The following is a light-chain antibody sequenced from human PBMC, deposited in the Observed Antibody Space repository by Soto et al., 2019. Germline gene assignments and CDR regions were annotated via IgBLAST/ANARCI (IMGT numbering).Light chain of an antibody. CDR1: QSVNSF. J-gene: IGKJ4*01. CDR2: DTS. CDR3: QQRAKWPLT. Sequence: VVLTQSPVTLSLSPGERATLSVMPCQSVNSFLAWYQQKPGQAPRLLIYDTSKRATGMPARFSGRGSGTDFTLTISSLEPEDFSIYYCQQRAKWPLTVGGGTKVDVK. V-gene: IGKV3-11*01.